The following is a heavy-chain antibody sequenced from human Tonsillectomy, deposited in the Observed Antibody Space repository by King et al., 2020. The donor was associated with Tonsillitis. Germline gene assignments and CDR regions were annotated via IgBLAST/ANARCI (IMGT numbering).Heavy chain of an antibody. CDR2: ITSSSHYI. CDR1: GFTFSTYS. Sequence: VQLVESGGGLVKPGGSLRLSCAASGFTFSTYSMNWVRQAPGKGLEWVSSITSSSHYIYYAHSVEGRFTISRDNAKNSLFLQMNSLRAEDTAVYYCARGAAAAGTFAMDVWGQGTTVSVSS. CDR3: ARGAAAAGTFAMDV. J-gene: IGHJ6*02. D-gene: IGHD6-13*01. V-gene: IGHV3-21*01.